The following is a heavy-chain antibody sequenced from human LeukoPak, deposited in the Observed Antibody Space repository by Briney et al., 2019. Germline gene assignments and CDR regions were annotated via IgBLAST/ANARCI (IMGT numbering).Heavy chain of an antibody. Sequence: GGSLRLSCAASGFTFSSYSMNWVRQAPGKGLEWVSSISSSSSYIYYADSVKGRFTISRDNAKNSLYLQMNSLRAEDTAVYYCARAGVLMVYAIMDFDYWGQGTLVTVSS. CDR1: GFTFSSYS. CDR2: ISSSSSYI. V-gene: IGHV3-21*01. CDR3: ARAGVLMVYAIMDFDY. J-gene: IGHJ4*02. D-gene: IGHD2-8*01.